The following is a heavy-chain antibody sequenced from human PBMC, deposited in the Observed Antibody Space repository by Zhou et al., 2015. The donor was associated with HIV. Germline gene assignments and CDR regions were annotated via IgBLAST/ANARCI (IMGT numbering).Heavy chain of an antibody. V-gene: IGHV1-69*17. Sequence: QVQLVQSGAEVKRPGSSVKVSCQASGVTFTNYAISWVRQAPGQGLEWMGGITPMFDIKNYAQKFRARLTITVDPYTNTAYMELSSLTSEDAAIYFCARSSVNHDNAFDIWGQGTKVIVSS. CDR2: ITPMFDIK. D-gene: IGHD3-22*01. CDR1: GVTFTNYA. CDR3: ARSSVNHDNAFDI. J-gene: IGHJ3*02.